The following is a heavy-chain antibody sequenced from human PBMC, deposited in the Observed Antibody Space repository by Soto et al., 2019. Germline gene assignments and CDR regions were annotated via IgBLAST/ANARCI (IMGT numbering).Heavy chain of an antibody. V-gene: IGHV3-30*18. J-gene: IGHJ4*02. CDR1: GFTFSSYG. CDR2: ISYDGSNK. Sequence: QVQLVESGGGVVQPGRSLRLSCAASGFTFSSYGMHWVRQAPGKGLEWVAVISYDGSNKYYADSVKGRFTISRDNSKNTLYLQMNSLRAEDTAVYYCAKTRLSTVITGYFDYWGQGTLVTVSS. CDR3: AKTRLSTVITGYFDY. D-gene: IGHD4-17*01.